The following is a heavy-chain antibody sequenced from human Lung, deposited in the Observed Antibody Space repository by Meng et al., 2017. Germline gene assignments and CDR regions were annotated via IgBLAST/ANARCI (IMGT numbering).Heavy chain of an antibody. J-gene: IGHJ4*02. D-gene: IGHD6-13*01. V-gene: IGHV1-2*06. CDR1: GYTFPDYW. CDR3: ARDEDISAAGKLFGDY. Sequence: QGRRVQSGAEGKKPGASVKVSCKASGYTFPDYWLHWVRRAPGQGLEWMGRINPKSGDTHYAQRFQGRVTMTGDTSISTAYMELSGLRSDDTAMYYCARDEDISAAGKLFGDYWGQGTLVTVSS. CDR2: INPKSGDT.